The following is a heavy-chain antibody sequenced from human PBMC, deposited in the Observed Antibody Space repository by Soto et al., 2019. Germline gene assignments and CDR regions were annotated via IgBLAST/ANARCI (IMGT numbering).Heavy chain of an antibody. J-gene: IGHJ3*02. Sequence: QLQLQESGSGLVKPSQTLSLTCAVSGGSISSGGYSWSWIRQPPGKGLEWIGYIYHSGSTYYNPSLKDRVTITVDRSKNQFSLKLSSVTAADTAVYYCARVNGYDSSCYLFDIWGQGTMVTVSS. D-gene: IGHD3-22*01. CDR3: ARVNGYDSSCYLFDI. CDR1: GGSISSGGYS. CDR2: IYHSGST. V-gene: IGHV4-30-2*01.